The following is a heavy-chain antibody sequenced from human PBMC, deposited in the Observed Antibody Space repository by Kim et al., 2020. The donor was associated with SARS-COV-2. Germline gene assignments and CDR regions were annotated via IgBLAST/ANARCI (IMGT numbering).Heavy chain of an antibody. J-gene: IGHJ4*02. CDR3: ASVKSDY. V-gene: IGHV3-48*02. Sequence: TGSTTFYANPVKGRFTISRDNAKNSLNLQMNSLRDEDTAVYYCASVKSDYWGQGTLVTVSS. CDR2: TGSTT.